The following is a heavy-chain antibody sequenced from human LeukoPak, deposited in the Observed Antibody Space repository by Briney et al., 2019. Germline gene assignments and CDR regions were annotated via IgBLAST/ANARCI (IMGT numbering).Heavy chain of an antibody. D-gene: IGHD3-10*01. CDR3: ARHITMVRGVRADHFDY. J-gene: IGHJ4*02. CDR2: IYYSGST. CDR1: GGSVSSGSDY. V-gene: IGHV4-61*01. Sequence: SETLSLTCTVSGGSVSSGSDYWSWIRQPPGKGLEWIGYIYYSGSTNYNPSLKSRVTISVDTSKNQFSLKLSSVTAADTAVSYCARHITMVRGVRADHFDYWGQGTLVTVSS.